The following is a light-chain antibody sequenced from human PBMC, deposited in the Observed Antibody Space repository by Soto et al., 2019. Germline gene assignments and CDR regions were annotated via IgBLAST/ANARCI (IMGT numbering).Light chain of an antibody. J-gene: IGKJ1*01. CDR3: QQCGSLPGT. V-gene: IGKV3-20*01. Sequence: EIVLTQSPGTLSLSPGERATLSCRSGQSVNSNYLAWYQQKPGQAPRLLIYGASSRATGIPDRFIGGGSGTDFTLTISRLEPEDFAVYYCQQCGSLPGTFGQGTKVDIK. CDR2: GAS. CDR1: QSVNSNY.